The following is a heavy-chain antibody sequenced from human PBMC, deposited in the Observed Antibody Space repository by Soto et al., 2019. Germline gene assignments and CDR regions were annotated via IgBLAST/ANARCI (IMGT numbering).Heavy chain of an antibody. CDR1: GGSISSSSYY. CDR3: ARRVTMVRGVTYYYYHGMDV. Sequence: KLRKTLSLTCTVSGGSISSSSYYWGWIRQPPGKGLEWIGSIYYSGSTYYNPSLKSRVTISVDTSKNQFSLKLSSVTAADTAVYYCARRVTMVRGVTYYYYHGMDVWGQGTTVTVSS. V-gene: IGHV4-39*01. J-gene: IGHJ6*02. D-gene: IGHD3-10*01. CDR2: IYYSGST.